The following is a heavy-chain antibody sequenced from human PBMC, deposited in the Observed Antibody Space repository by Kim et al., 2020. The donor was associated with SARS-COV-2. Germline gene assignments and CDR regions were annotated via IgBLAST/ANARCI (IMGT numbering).Heavy chain of an antibody. D-gene: IGHD3-3*01. CDR1: GGSISSSSYY. CDR2: IYYSGST. J-gene: IGHJ4*02. V-gene: IGHV4-39*01. CDR3: ARMTIFGVPLQGG. Sequence: SETLSLTCTVSGGSISSSSYYWGWIRQPPGKGLEWIGSIYYSGSTYYNPSLKSRVTISVDTSKNQFSLKLSSVTAADTAVYYCARMTIFGVPLQGGWGQGTLVTVSS.